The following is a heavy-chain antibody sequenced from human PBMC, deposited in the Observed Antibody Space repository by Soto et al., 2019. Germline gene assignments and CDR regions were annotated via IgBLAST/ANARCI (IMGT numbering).Heavy chain of an antibody. J-gene: IGHJ5*02. V-gene: IGHV4-31*03. CDR3: ARDREPTGDSSGFWFDP. CDR1: GGSISSGSYY. CDR2: IYYSGST. Sequence: SETLSLTCTVSGGSISSGSYYWSWIRQHPGKGLEWIGYIYYSGSTYYNPSLKSRVTISVDTSKNQFSLKLSSVTAADTAVYYCARDREPTGDSSGFWFDPWGQGTLVT. D-gene: IGHD3-22*01.